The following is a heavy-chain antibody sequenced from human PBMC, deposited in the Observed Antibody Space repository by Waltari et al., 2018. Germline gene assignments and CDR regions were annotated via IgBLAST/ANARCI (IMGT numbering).Heavy chain of an antibody. CDR1: VDSVTCPNW. V-gene: IGHV4-4*02. J-gene: IGHJ4*02. CDR3: ARDRGRGLYLDV. CDR2: VLSTGKT. Sequence: QLQDSGPGLVKPLGALSLSCAVSVDSVTCPNWWSCVRQSPKRGLEWIGQVLSTGKTNYSPSFASRVTMSLDASNNQFSLKVTSATAADTAVYYCARDRGRGLYLDVWGPGTLVTVSP. D-gene: IGHD2-15*01.